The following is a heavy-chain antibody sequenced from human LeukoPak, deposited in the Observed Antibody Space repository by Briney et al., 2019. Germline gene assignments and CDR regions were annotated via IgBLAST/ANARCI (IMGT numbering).Heavy chain of an antibody. J-gene: IGHJ4*02. CDR1: GFTFDDYA. CDR3: AKGRNTYDYVWGSLDY. Sequence: GGSLRLSCAASGFTFDDYAMHWVRQAPGKGLGWVSGISWNSGSIGYADSVKGRYTISRDNAKNSLYLQMNSLRAEDMALYYCAKGRNTYDYVWGSLDYWGQGTLVTVSS. CDR2: ISWNSGSI. D-gene: IGHD3-16*01. V-gene: IGHV3-9*03.